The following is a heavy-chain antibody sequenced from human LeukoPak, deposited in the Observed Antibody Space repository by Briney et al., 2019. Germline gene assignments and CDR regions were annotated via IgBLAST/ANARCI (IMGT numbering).Heavy chain of an antibody. J-gene: IGHJ3*02. CDR2: IYTSGST. V-gene: IGHV4-61*02. CDR1: GGSISSGSYY. CDR3: ARDPGDRNDVFDI. D-gene: IGHD1-1*01. Sequence: PSETLSLTCTVSGGSISSGSYYWSWIRQPAGKGLEWIGRIYTSGSTNYNPSLKSRVTISVDTSKNQFSLKLSSVTAADTAVYYCARDPGDRNDVFDIWGQGTMVTVSS.